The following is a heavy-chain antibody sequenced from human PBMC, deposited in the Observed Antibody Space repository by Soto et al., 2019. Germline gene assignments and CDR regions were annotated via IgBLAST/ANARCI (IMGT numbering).Heavy chain of an antibody. D-gene: IGHD5-18*01. Sequence: QVQLQESGPGLVKPSQTLSLTCTVSGGSISSGAYYWSWIRQHPGKGLEWIGYISNSGSTHYNPSLKSRLNLSLDTSKNQFSLTLSSVTAADTAVYFCAKYHVDTSMVNFYCYMDVWGKGTSVTVSS. CDR1: GGSISSGAYY. CDR3: AKYHVDTSMVNFYCYMDV. CDR2: ISNSGST. J-gene: IGHJ6*03. V-gene: IGHV4-31*03.